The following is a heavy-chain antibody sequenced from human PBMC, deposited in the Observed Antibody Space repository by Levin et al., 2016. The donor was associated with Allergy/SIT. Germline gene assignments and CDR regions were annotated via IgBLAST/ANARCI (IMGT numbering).Heavy chain of an antibody. CDR2: FHSSGSA. J-gene: IGHJ4*02. CDR3: ARDKGTASDKAFDY. D-gene: IGHD2-8*02. Sequence: GSLRLSCTVSGDSISTYFWAWIRQPPGKGLEWIGYFHSSGSATYNPSLMSRVRLSVDTSKNQFSLKLTSVTAADTAVYYCARDKGTASDKAFDYWGQGTLVTVSS. CDR1: GDSISTYF. V-gene: IGHV4-4*07.